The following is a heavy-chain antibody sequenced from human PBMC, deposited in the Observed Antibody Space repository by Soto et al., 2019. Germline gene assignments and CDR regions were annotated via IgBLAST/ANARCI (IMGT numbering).Heavy chain of an antibody. CDR1: GFTFRDAA. CDR2: IRNKTNNYST. V-gene: IGHV3-73*02. Sequence: EVQLVESGGGLVQPGGSLKLSCAASGFTFRDAAMHWVRQASGKGLEWIGRIRNKTNNYSTTFIESVRGRFTTPRDDSKNTVYLQMNRLRIDDTAVYYCTARRDWTAVDPLDYWGLGTLVTVSS. J-gene: IGHJ4*02. CDR3: TARRDWTAVDPLDY. D-gene: IGHD5-18*01.